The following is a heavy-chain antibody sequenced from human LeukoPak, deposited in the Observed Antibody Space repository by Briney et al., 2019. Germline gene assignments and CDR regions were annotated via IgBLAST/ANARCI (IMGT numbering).Heavy chain of an antibody. D-gene: IGHD4-23*01. J-gene: IGHJ4*02. CDR2: INWNGGST. Sequence: PGGSLRLSCAASGFTFDDYGMSWVRQAPGKGLEWVSGINWNGGSTSYADSVKGRFTISRDNSKNSLYLQMNSLRTEDTALYYCAKGITGGTVDYWGQGTLVTVSS. CDR3: AKGITGGTVDY. CDR1: GFTFDDYG. V-gene: IGHV3-20*04.